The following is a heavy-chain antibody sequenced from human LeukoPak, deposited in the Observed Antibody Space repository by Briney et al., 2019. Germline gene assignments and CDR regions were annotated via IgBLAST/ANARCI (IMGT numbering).Heavy chain of an antibody. V-gene: IGHV4-38-2*01. CDR2: IYHSGST. Sequence: SETLSLTCGVSGYSISSGYYWGWIRQPPGKGLEWIGSIYHSGSTYYNPSLKSRVTISVDTSKNQFSLKLSSETAADTAVYYCARIHYYDTSGYYIDVWGQGTMVTVSS. CDR1: GYSISSGYY. D-gene: IGHD3-22*01. CDR3: ARIHYYDTSGYYIDV. J-gene: IGHJ3*01.